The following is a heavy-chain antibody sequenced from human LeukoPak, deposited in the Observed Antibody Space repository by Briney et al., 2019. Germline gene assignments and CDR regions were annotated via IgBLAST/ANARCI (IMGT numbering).Heavy chain of an antibody. CDR1: GGTFSSYA. V-gene: IGHV1-69*13. CDR3: ARALGYSSSWYGYYYYMDV. CDR2: IIPIFGTA. D-gene: IGHD6-13*01. J-gene: IGHJ6*03. Sequence: GASVKVSCKASGGTFSSYAISWVRQAPGQGLEWMGGIIPIFGTANYAQKFQGRVTITADESTSTAYMELSSLRSEDMAVYYCARALGYSSSWYGYYYYMDVWGKGTTVTVSS.